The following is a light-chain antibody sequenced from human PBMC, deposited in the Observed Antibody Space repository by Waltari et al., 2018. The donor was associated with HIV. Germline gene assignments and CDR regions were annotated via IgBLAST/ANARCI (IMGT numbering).Light chain of an antibody. Sequence: IQMTQSPSTLSASVGDSVTITCRASENINRWLAWYQQKPGKAPNLLIYQASSLDSGVPSRFSGSGSGTEFTLTINSLQPDDFGTYFCQEYDRFTGTFGQGTKVEIK. CDR3: QEYDRFTGT. J-gene: IGKJ1*01. V-gene: IGKV1-5*03. CDR2: QAS. CDR1: ENINRW.